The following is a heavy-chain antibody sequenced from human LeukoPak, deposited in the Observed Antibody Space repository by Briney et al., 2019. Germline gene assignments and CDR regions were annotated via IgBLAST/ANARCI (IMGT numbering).Heavy chain of an antibody. Sequence: GESLKISCKGSGYSFTSYWIGWVRQMPGKGLGWMGIIYPGDSDTRYSPSFQGQVTISADKSISTAYLQWSSLKASDTAMYYCARRVYSATLVSPFDYWGQGTLVTVSS. J-gene: IGHJ4*02. CDR2: IYPGDSDT. CDR3: ARRVYSATLVSPFDY. CDR1: GYSFTSYW. D-gene: IGHD5-18*01. V-gene: IGHV5-51*01.